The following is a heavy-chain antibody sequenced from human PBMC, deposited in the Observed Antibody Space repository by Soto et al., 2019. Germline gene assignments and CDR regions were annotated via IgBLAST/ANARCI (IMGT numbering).Heavy chain of an antibody. CDR2: ISNDGSNP. Sequence: GGSLRLSCAASGFTFSKYAVHWVRQARGTGLEWVAVISNDGSNPYYADSVKGRFTISRDNSKNTLYLQMNSLREEDTAVYYCARTGYDRSGYFVEYYFDYWGQETLVTVSS. J-gene: IGHJ4*02. V-gene: IGHV3-30-3*01. D-gene: IGHD3-22*01. CDR1: GFTFSKYA. CDR3: ARTGYDRSGYFVEYYFDY.